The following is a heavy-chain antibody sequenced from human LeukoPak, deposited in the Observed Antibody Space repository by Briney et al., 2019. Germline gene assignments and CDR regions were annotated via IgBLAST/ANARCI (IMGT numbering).Heavy chain of an antibody. CDR2: INPNSGDT. CDR3: ARAHLPTLTAFFHH. D-gene: IGHD4-17*01. CDR1: GYTFTGYY. V-gene: IGHV1-2*02. Sequence: GASVKVSCKASGYTFTGYYIHWVRQAPGQGLEWMGWINPNSGDTGYAQNFQGRVTMTRDTSISTAYMDLSSLRSDDTAVYYCARAHLPTLTAFFHHWGQGTLVTVSS. J-gene: IGHJ1*01.